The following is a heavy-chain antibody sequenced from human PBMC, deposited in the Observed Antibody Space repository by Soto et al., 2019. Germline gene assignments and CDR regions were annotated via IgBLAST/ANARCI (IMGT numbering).Heavy chain of an antibody. CDR3: ARVITMVRGAADYYYYGMDV. Sequence: ASVKVSCKVSGYTLTELSMHWVRQAPGKGLEWMGGFDPEDGETIYAQKFQGRVTMTEDTSTDTAYMELSSLRSEDTAVYYCARVITMVRGAADYYYYGMDVWGQGTTVTVSS. V-gene: IGHV1-24*01. D-gene: IGHD3-10*01. J-gene: IGHJ6*02. CDR1: GYTLTELS. CDR2: FDPEDGET.